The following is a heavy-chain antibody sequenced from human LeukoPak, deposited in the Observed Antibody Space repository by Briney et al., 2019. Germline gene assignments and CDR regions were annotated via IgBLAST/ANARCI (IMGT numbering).Heavy chain of an antibody. D-gene: IGHD2-2*01. Sequence: GGSLRLSCAASGFTFSSYAMHWVRQAPGKGLEWVAVTSYDGSNKYYADSVKGRFTISRDNSKNTLYLQMNSLRAEDTAVYYCARDGLGGVPAAIGYWGQGTLVTVSS. CDR3: ARDGLGGVPAAIGY. V-gene: IGHV3-30-3*01. J-gene: IGHJ4*02. CDR1: GFTFSSYA. CDR2: TSYDGSNK.